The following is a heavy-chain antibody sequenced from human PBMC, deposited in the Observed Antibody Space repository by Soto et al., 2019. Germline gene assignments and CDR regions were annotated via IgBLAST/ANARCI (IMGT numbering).Heavy chain of an antibody. CDR2: IHSDGSTT. V-gene: IGHV3-74*01. D-gene: IGHD2-21*02. J-gene: IGHJ3*01. CDR3: VRGDKGGFDR. Sequence: EVQLVESEGGLVQRGGSLRLSCAASGFTFNYYWMHWVRQAPGQGLVWVSHIHSDGSTTTYADSVKGRFTISRDNAKNTLHLQMNSLRAEDTAVYYYVRGDKGGFDRWGQGTTVTVSS. CDR1: GFTFNYYW.